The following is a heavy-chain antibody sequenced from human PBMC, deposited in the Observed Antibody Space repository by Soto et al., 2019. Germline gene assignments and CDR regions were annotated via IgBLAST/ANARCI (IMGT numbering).Heavy chain of an antibody. D-gene: IGHD3-16*01. CDR2: IYYSGAT. CDR1: GGSISSNSYY. CDR3: ARHAAYDSVWGKSDGSDY. V-gene: IGHV4-39*01. Sequence: QLQLQESGPGLVKPSETLSLACTVSGGSISSNSYYWDWIRQPPGKGLEWIGSIYYSGATYHNPSHQSRVTISVDTSTHQFSLHLSSVTAADTAVYYCARHAAYDSVWGKSDGSDYWGQGTLVTVSS. J-gene: IGHJ4*02.